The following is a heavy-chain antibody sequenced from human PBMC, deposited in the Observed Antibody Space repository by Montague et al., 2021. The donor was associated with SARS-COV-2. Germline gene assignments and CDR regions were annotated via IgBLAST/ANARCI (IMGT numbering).Heavy chain of an antibody. D-gene: IGHD2-15*01. J-gene: IGHJ4*02. CDR2: VKHPAAP. CDR1: GGSFTGYS. V-gene: IGHV4-34*01. Sequence: SETLSLTCAVDGGSFTGYSWNWIRQPPGKGLEWIGEVKHPAAPNKNPSPKSRFTISIELSKNQFSLNLELLTAADTAVYYCARPVSSSWHRFEYWGQGTLVTVSS. CDR3: ARPVSSSWHRFEY.